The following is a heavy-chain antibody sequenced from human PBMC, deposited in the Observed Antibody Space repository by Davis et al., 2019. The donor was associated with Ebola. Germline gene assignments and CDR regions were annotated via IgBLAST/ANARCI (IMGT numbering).Heavy chain of an antibody. CDR1: GGSINGDY. CDR3: ARLITACSGGSCYSDFDD. V-gene: IGHV4-34*01. CDR2: INHSGST. J-gene: IGHJ4*02. Sequence: MPSETLSLTCTVSGGSINGDYWSWIRQPPGKGLEWIGEINHSGSTNYNPSLKSRVTISVDTSKNQFSLKLSSVTAADTAVYYCARLITACSGGSCYSDFDDWGQGTLVTVSS. D-gene: IGHD2-15*01.